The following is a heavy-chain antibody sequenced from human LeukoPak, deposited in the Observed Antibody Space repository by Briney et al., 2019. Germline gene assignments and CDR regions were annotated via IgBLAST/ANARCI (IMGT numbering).Heavy chain of an antibody. CDR2: INPSGGST. J-gene: IGHJ1*01. CDR1: GYTFTSYY. V-gene: IGHV1-46*01. CDR3: ARFGPYSSGGAEYFQH. Sequence: ASVKVSCKASGYTFTSYYMHWVRQAPGQGLEWMGIINPSGGSTSYAQKFQGRVTMTRDMSTSTVYMELSSLRSEDTAVYYCARFGPYSSGGAEYFQHWGQGTLVTVSS. D-gene: IGHD6-19*01.